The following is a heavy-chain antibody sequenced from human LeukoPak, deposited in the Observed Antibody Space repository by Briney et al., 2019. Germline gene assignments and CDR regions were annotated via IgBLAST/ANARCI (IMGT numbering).Heavy chain of an antibody. CDR2: IRSKANSYAT. CDR3: TSGYDRVIHY. CDR1: GFTFSGSA. Sequence: PGGSLRLSCAASGFTFSGSAMHWVRQASGKGLEWVGRIRSKANSYATAYAASVKGRFTISRDDSKNTAYLQMNSLKPEDTAVYYCTSGYDRVIHYWGQGTLVTVSS. D-gene: IGHD5-12*01. V-gene: IGHV3-73*01. J-gene: IGHJ4*02.